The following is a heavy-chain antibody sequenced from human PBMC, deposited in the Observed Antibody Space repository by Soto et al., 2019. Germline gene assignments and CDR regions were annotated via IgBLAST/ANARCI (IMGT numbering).Heavy chain of an antibody. D-gene: IGHD2-2*03. V-gene: IGHV3-7*01. CDR3: ARAGYYSSGTYPDY. J-gene: IGHJ4*02. CDR1: GFTFSSYW. CDR2: IKQDGSEK. Sequence: PGGSLRLSCAASGFTFSSYWMSWVRQAPGKGLEWVANIKQDGSEKYYVDSVKGRFTISRDNAKNSLYLQMNSLRAEDTAVYYCARAGYYSSGTYPDYWGQGTLVTVSS.